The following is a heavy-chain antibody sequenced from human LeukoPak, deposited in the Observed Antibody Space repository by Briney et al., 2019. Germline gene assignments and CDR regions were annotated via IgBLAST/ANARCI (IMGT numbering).Heavy chain of an antibody. CDR1: GGTFFTYA. CDR3: ARDMITMIVVVGYNDAFDI. D-gene: IGHD3-22*01. V-gene: IGHV1-69*04. Sequence: GASVKVSCKASGGTFFTYAYTWVRQAPGQGLEWMGRVIPIIGLTNYAQNFQGRVTITADKSTSTAYMELRSLKSEDTAVYYCARDMITMIVVVGYNDAFDIWGQGTMVTVSS. CDR2: VIPIIGLT. J-gene: IGHJ3*02.